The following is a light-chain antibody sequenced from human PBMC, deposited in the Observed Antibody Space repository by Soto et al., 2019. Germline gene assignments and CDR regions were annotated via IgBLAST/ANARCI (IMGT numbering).Light chain of an antibody. Sequence: EIVLTQSPGTLSLSPGERATLSCRASQSVSSSFLAWYQQKPDQAPRLLIYGASSRATGIPDRFSGSGSGTDFTLTISRLEPEDFAVYYCQQYDSSLYTFGQGTKLEIK. CDR1: QSVSSSF. CDR3: QQYDSSLYT. V-gene: IGKV3-20*01. J-gene: IGKJ2*01. CDR2: GAS.